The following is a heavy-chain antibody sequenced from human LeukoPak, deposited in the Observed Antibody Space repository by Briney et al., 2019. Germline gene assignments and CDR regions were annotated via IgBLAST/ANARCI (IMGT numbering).Heavy chain of an antibody. V-gene: IGHV1-69*06. CDR2: IIPIFGTA. J-gene: IGHJ5*02. Sequence: GSSVKVSCKASGGTFSSYAISWVRQAPGQGLEWMGGIIPIFGTANYAQKFQGRVTITADKSTSTAYMELSSLRSEDTAVYYCARVSPGAIGWFDPWGQGTLVTVSS. CDR1: GGTFSSYA. D-gene: IGHD2-21*01. CDR3: ARVSPGAIGWFDP.